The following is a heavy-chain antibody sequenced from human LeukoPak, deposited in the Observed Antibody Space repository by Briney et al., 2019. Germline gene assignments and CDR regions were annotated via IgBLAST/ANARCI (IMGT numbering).Heavy chain of an antibody. V-gene: IGHV3-30*02. D-gene: IGHD3-16*02. Sequence: PGGSLRLSCAASGFTFSSYGMHWVRQAPGKGLEWVAFIRYDGSNKYYADSVKGRFTISRDNSKNTLYLQMNSLRADDTAVYYCARDRNYDYVWGSYRYFDYWGQGTLVTVSS. CDR1: GFTFSSYG. CDR2: IRYDGSNK. J-gene: IGHJ4*02. CDR3: ARDRNYDYVWGSYRYFDY.